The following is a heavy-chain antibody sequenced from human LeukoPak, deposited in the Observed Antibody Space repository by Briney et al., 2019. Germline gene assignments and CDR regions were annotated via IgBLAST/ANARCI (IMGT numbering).Heavy chain of an antibody. D-gene: IGHD6-19*01. Sequence: SETLSLTCTVSGYFITSGYYCGWIRQPPGGGLEWIGEIHHSGSTNYNPSLKSRVTISVDKSKNQFSLRLSSVTAADTAVYYCASKLTAVAGYFDCWGQGTLVTVSS. CDR1: GYFITSGYY. CDR2: IHHSGST. J-gene: IGHJ4*02. CDR3: ASKLTAVAGYFDC. V-gene: IGHV4-38-2*02.